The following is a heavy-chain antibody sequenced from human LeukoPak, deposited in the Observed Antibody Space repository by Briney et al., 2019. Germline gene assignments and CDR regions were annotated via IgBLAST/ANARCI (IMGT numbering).Heavy chain of an antibody. V-gene: IGHV4-4*07. CDR1: GGSISSYY. J-gene: IGHJ4*02. CDR3: AGGYRGGSSYADY. CDR2: TDTSGNT. Sequence: KPSETLSLTCTVSGGSISSYYWSWIRQPAGKGMEWIGRTDTSGNTNYNPSLKSRVIMSVDASKNQFSLKLSSVTAADTAVYYRAGGYRGGSSYADYWGQGTLVTVSS. D-gene: IGHD2-15*01.